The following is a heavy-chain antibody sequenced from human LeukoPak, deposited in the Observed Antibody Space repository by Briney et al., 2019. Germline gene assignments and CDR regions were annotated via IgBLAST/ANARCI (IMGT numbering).Heavy chain of an antibody. D-gene: IGHD4-23*01. V-gene: IGHV3-48*04. Sequence: GGSLRLSCAASGFTFSSYSMNWVRQAPGKGLEWVSYISSSSSTIYYADSVKGRFTISRDNAKNSLYLQMNSLRAEDTAVYYCARDKGATTVVTLSLGDYWGQGTLVTVSS. CDR1: GFTFSSYS. CDR3: ARDKGATTVVTLSLGDY. J-gene: IGHJ4*02. CDR2: ISSSSSTI.